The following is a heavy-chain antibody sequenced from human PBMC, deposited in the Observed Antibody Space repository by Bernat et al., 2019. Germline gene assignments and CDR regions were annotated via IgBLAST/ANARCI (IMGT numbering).Heavy chain of an antibody. V-gene: IGHV3-30*18. Sequence: QVQLVESGGGVVQPGRSLRLSCAASGFTFSSYGMHWVRQAPGKGLEWVAVISYDGSNKYYADSVKGRFTISRDNSKNTLYLQMNSLRAEDTAVYYCAKASGAYYYGSGSYGPRAMWGQGTLVTVSS. J-gene: IGHJ4*02. CDR2: ISYDGSNK. CDR1: GFTFSSYG. D-gene: IGHD3-10*01. CDR3: AKASGAYYYGSGSYGPRAM.